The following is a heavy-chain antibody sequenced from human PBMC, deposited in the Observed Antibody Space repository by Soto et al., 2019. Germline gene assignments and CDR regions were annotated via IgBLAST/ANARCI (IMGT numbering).Heavy chain of an antibody. V-gene: IGHV3-48*01. Sequence: PGGSLRLSCAASGFTFSSYSMNWVRQAPGKGLEWVSYISSSSSTIYYADSVKGRFTISRDNAKNSLYLQMNSLRAEDTAVYYCARGPGTTQGIGLYYYYYYMDVWGKGTTVTVSS. CDR1: GFTFSSYS. D-gene: IGHD1-7*01. CDR3: ARGPGTTQGIGLYYYYYYMDV. CDR2: ISSSSSTI. J-gene: IGHJ6*03.